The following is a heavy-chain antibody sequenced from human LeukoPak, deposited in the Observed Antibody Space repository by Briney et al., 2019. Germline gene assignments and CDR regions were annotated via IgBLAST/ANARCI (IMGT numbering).Heavy chain of an antibody. Sequence: GGSLRLSCAASGFTFSSYGMHWVRQAPGKGLEWVAFIRYDGSNKYYADSVKGRFTISRDNSKNTLYLQMNSLRAEDTAVYYCAKGLQEHYYYYYMDVWGKGTTVTVSS. D-gene: IGHD4-11*01. CDR1: GFTFSSYG. J-gene: IGHJ6*03. CDR3: AKGLQEHYYYYYMDV. CDR2: IRYDGSNK. V-gene: IGHV3-30*02.